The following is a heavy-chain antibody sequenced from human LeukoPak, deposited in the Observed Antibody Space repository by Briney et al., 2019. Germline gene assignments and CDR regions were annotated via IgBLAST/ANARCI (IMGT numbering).Heavy chain of an antibody. V-gene: IGHV3-33*01. CDR1: GFTFSSYG. Sequence: GRSLRLSCAASGFTFSSYGMHWVRQAPGKGLEWVAVIWYDGSNKYYADSVKGRFTISRDNSKNTLYLQMNSLRAEDTAVYYCAGNYGDYVGWFDPWGQGTLVTVSS. D-gene: IGHD4-17*01. J-gene: IGHJ5*02. CDR2: IWYDGSNK. CDR3: AGNYGDYVGWFDP.